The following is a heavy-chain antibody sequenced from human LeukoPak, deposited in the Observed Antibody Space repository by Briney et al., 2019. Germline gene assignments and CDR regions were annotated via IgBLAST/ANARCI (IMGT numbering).Heavy chain of an antibody. CDR2: INHSGST. CDR3: ARAGRRLFGVLIPLSFDY. J-gene: IGHJ4*02. Sequence: SETLSLTCAVYGGSFSGYYWSWIRQPPGKGLERIGEINHSGSTNYNPSLKSRVTISVDTSKNQFSLKLSSVTAADTAVYYCARAGRRLFGVLIPLSFDYWGQGTPVTVSS. D-gene: IGHD3-3*01. V-gene: IGHV4-34*01. CDR1: GGSFSGYY.